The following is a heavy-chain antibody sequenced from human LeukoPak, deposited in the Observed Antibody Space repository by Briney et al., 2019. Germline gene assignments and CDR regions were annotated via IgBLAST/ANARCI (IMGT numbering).Heavy chain of an antibody. J-gene: IGHJ6*03. V-gene: IGHV3-15*01. Sequence: GGSLRLSCAAPGFTFSNAWMTWVRQAPGKGLEWVVRIKSITDGGTTASAPPGKVRFTISRDDSKNTLYLQMNSLKTEDTAVYYCTTYLSSTSCYGPGYDYMHVWGKGTTVSVS. CDR3: TTYLSSTSCYGPGYDYMHV. D-gene: IGHD2-2*01. CDR2: IKSITDGGTT. CDR1: GFTFSNAW.